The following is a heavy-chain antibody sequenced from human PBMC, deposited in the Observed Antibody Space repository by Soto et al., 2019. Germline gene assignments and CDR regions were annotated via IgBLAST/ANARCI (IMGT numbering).Heavy chain of an antibody. CDR3: ARSPRGFVASSGGSCNYFDY. J-gene: IGHJ4*02. Sequence: QVTLKESGPVLVKPTETLTLTCTVSGFSLSNARMGVSWIRQPPGKALEWLAHIFSNDEKSYSTSLKSRLTISKDTSKHQAVLTMTNMDPVDTATYYCARSPRGFVASSGGSCNYFDYWGQGTLVTVSS. CDR1: GFSLSNARMG. D-gene: IGHD2-15*01. CDR2: IFSNDEK. V-gene: IGHV2-26*01.